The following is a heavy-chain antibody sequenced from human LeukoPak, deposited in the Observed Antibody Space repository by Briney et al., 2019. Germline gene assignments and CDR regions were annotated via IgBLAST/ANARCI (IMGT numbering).Heavy chain of an antibody. J-gene: IGHJ6*03. Sequence: PGGSLRLSCAASGFTFSNAWMSWVRQAPGKGLEWVGRIKSKTDGGTTDYAAPAKGRFTISRDDSKNTLYLQMNSLKTEDTAVYYCTTDHRGYCSSTSCYTLDYYYYMDVWGKGTTVTVSS. CDR1: GFTFSNAW. CDR2: IKSKTDGGTT. CDR3: TTDHRGYCSSTSCYTLDYYYYMDV. D-gene: IGHD2-2*02. V-gene: IGHV3-15*01.